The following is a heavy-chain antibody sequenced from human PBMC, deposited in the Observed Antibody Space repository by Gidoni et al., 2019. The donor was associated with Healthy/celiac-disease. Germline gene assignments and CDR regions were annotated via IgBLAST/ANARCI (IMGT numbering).Heavy chain of an antibody. V-gene: IGHV3-23*01. J-gene: IGHJ4*02. CDR3: AKVEEGCSSTSCYATFDY. CDR1: GFPFSTDA. Sequence: EVQLLESGGGLVQPGGSLRLSCAASGFPFSTDAMSWVRQAPGKGLEWVSAISGSGGSTYYADSVKGRFTISRDNSKNTLYLQMNSLRAEDTAVYYCAKVEEGCSSTSCYATFDYWGQGTLVTVSS. D-gene: IGHD2-2*01. CDR2: ISGSGGST.